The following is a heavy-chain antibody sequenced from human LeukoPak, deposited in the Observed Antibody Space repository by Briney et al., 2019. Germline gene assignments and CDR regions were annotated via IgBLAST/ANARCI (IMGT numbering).Heavy chain of an antibody. Sequence: PSETLSLTCAVYGGSFSGYYWSWIRQPPGKGLEWIGEINHSGSTNYNPSLKSRVTISVDTSKNQFSLKLSSVTAADTAVYYCAREKAYYYDPWGQGTLVTVSS. J-gene: IGHJ4*02. D-gene: IGHD3-22*01. V-gene: IGHV4-34*01. CDR3: AREKAYYYDP. CDR2: INHSGST. CDR1: GGSFSGYY.